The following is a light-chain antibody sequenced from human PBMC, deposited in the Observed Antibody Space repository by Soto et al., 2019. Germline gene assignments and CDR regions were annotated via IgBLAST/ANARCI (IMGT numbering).Light chain of an antibody. CDR3: PPYHNWPGT. CDR2: GAS. J-gene: IGKJ1*01. V-gene: IGKV3-15*01. CDR1: QSVSSN. Sequence: EVWITQSSATQSMSQGERATLSCRSIQSVSSNLAWYQQKPGQAPSLLIYGASTRATGIPARFSGSGSGNEFTLTISSLQSEDFAVSYCPPYHNWPGTFGQGTKVDSK.